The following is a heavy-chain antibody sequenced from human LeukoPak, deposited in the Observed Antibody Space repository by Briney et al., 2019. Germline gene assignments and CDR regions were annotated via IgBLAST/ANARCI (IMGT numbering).Heavy chain of an antibody. J-gene: IGHJ4*02. CDR3: AKAGSSWYEY. V-gene: IGHV3-7*01. CDR2: IKQDGSEK. Sequence: PGGSLRLSCAASGFTFSSYWMSWVRQAPGRGLEWVANIKQDGSEKYYVDSLKGRFTISRDNAKNSLYLQLNSLRAEDTAVYYCAKAGSSWYEYWGQGTLVTVSS. CDR1: GFTFSSYW. D-gene: IGHD6-13*01.